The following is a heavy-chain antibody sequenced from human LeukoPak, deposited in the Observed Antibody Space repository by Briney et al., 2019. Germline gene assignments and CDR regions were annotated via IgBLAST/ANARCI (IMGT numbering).Heavy chain of an antibody. J-gene: IGHJ6*02. CDR1: GFTFSDYW. CDR2: INDGGSDT. Sequence: GGSLRLSCAASGFTFSDYWMHWVRQAPGKGLVWVSRINDGGSDTNYADSVTGRFTISRDNAKNTLYLQMNSLRAEDTAVYYCAREAPYYYYGMDVWGQGTTVTVSS. CDR3: AREAPYYYYGMDV. V-gene: IGHV3-74*01.